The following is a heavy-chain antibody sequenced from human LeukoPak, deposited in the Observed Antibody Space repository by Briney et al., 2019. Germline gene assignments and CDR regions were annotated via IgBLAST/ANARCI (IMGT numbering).Heavy chain of an antibody. CDR1: GGSIRSYY. Sequence: PSETLSLTCTVSGGSIRSYYWSWIRQPPGKGLEWIGYIYYSGSTNYNPSLKSRVTISVDTSKNQFSLKLSSVTAADTAVYYCARGMVRGVINPFDYWGQGTLVTVSS. CDR3: ARGMVRGVINPFDY. D-gene: IGHD3-10*01. CDR2: IYYSGST. V-gene: IGHV4-59*01. J-gene: IGHJ4*02.